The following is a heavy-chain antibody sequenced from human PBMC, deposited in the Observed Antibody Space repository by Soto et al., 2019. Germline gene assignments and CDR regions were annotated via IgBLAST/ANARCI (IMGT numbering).Heavy chain of an antibody. Sequence: PSETLSLTCTVSGGSISSYYWSWIRQPPGKGLEWIGYIYYSGSTNYNPSLKSRVTISVDTSKNQFSLKLSSVTAADTAVYYCAKAFTPLDTAMDYGDNYYYYYGMDVWGQGTTVTVSS. CDR1: GGSISSYY. J-gene: IGHJ6*02. D-gene: IGHD5-18*01. CDR2: IYYSGST. CDR3: AKAFTPLDTAMDYGDNYYYYYGMDV. V-gene: IGHV4-59*08.